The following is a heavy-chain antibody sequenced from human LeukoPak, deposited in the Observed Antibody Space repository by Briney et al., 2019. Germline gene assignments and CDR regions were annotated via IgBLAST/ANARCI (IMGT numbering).Heavy chain of an antibody. Sequence: SVKVSCKASGGTFSSYAISWVRQAPGQELEWMGRIIPIFGIANYAQKFQGRVTITADKSTSTAYMELSSLRSEDTAVYYCARSPNYDILTGYPSYYFDYWGQGTLVTVSS. D-gene: IGHD3-9*01. CDR3: ARSPNYDILTGYPSYYFDY. CDR1: GGTFSSYA. CDR2: IIPIFGIA. V-gene: IGHV1-69*04. J-gene: IGHJ4*02.